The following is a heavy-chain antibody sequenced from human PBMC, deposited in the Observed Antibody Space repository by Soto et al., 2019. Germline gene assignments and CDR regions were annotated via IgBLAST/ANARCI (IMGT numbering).Heavy chain of an antibody. Sequence: GESLKISCKGSGYSFTSYWIAWVRQMPGKGLEWMGIIYPGDSDTRYSPSFQGQVTISADKSISTAYVQWSSLKASDTAMYYCARHFCSGGSCYNGMDVWGQGTMVTVS. CDR2: IYPGDSDT. CDR3: ARHFCSGGSCYNGMDV. D-gene: IGHD2-15*01. J-gene: IGHJ6*02. CDR1: GYSFTSYW. V-gene: IGHV5-51*01.